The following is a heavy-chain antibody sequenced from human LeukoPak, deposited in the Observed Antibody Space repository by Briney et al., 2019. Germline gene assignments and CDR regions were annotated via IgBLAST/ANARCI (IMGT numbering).Heavy chain of an antibody. D-gene: IGHD1-26*01. CDR3: ARQVGSYYIGAFDI. J-gene: IGHJ3*02. CDR2: IYYSGST. Sequence: SETLSLTCTVSGGSISSSSYYWGWIRQPPGKGPEWIGSIYYSGSTYYNPSLKSRVTISVDTSKNQFSLKLSSVTAADTAVYYCARQVGSYYIGAFDIWGQGTMVTVSS. CDR1: GGSISSSSYY. V-gene: IGHV4-39*01.